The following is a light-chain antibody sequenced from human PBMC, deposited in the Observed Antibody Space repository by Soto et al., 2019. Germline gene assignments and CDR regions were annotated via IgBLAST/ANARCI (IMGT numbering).Light chain of an antibody. CDR3: SSYPSGDSFY. Sequence: QSVLTQPASVSGSPGQSITISCTGTSSDVGAYIYVSWYQQHPGKVPKLIIYNVSNRPSGVSNRFSGSKSGNTASLTISGLQAEDEADYYCSSYPSGDSFYFGTGTKLTVL. J-gene: IGLJ1*01. CDR2: NVS. CDR1: SSDVGAYIY. V-gene: IGLV2-14*01.